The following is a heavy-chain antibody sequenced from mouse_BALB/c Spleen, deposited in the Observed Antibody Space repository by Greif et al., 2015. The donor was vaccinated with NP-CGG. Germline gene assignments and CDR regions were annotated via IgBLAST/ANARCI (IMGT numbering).Heavy chain of an antibody. CDR2: INXSTAYT. J-gene: IGHJ3*01. V-gene: IGHV1-7*01. CDR1: GYTFTSYW. D-gene: IGHD1-2*01. Sequence: QVQLQQSGAELAKPGASVKMSCKASGYTFTSYWMHWVKQRPGQGLEWIGYINXSTAYTEYNQKFKDKATLTADKSSXTAYMQLSSLTSEDSAVYYCARDYGSFVYWGQGTLVTVSA. CDR3: ARDYGSFVY.